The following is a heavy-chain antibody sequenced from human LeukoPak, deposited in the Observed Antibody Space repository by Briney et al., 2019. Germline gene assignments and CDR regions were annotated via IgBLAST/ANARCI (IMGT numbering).Heavy chain of an antibody. V-gene: IGHV3-74*01. CDR2: IKNDGSGT. J-gene: IGHJ4*02. D-gene: IGHD5-18*01. Sequence: GESLKISCAASGFTFSNYWMHWVRQAPGKGLVWVSRIKNDGSGTIYADSVKGRFTISRDNAKNTLYLQMNSLRAEDTAVYYCARNPSTSMEFWGQGTLVTVSS. CDR3: ARNPSTSMEF. CDR1: GFTFSNYW.